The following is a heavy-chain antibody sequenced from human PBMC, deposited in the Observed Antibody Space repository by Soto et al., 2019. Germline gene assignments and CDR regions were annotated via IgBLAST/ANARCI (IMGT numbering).Heavy chain of an antibody. J-gene: IGHJ4*02. CDR3: AKVPRGSNFGYYNF. D-gene: IGHD5-18*01. CDR1: GITFSDYG. Sequence: GSLRLSCAASGITFSDYGMHWVRQAPGKGLEWVAGVWKDGSNRYYVDSVKGRFTISRDNSKNTLYLQMNSLRDEDTAVYYCAKVPRGSNFGYYNFWGQGTLVTVSS. CDR2: VWKDGSNR. V-gene: IGHV3-30*02.